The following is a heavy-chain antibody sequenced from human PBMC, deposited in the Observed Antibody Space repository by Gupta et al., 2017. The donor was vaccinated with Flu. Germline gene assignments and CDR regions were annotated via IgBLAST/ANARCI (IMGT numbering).Heavy chain of an antibody. V-gene: IGHV1-2*06. Sequence: QVQMVQSGAEVKKPGASVKVSCKAPGYSFTDYKIHWIRQAPGQGLEWMGRIHPSGGGANYAQKFQGRVTMTRDTSISTVYLELSTLTSDDTAVYYCARDRSVTGDDYWGQGTLVTVSS. CDR2: IHPSGGGA. D-gene: IGHD2-21*02. CDR1: GYSFTDYK. CDR3: ARDRSVTGDDY. J-gene: IGHJ4*02.